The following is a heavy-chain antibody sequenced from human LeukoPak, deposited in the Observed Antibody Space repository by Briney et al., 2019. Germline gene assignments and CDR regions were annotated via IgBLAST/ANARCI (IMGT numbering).Heavy chain of an antibody. V-gene: IGHV3-33*01. J-gene: IGHJ4*02. D-gene: IGHD2-2*01. Sequence: GRSLRLPCAASGFTFGSYGMHWVRQAPGKGLEWVSVIWSDASNQNYADSVKGRFTISRDNSKNTLFLQMNSLTADDTAVYYCARDRASNSYFDYWGQGTLVTVSS. CDR3: ARDRASNSYFDY. CDR2: IWSDASNQ. CDR1: GFTFGSYG.